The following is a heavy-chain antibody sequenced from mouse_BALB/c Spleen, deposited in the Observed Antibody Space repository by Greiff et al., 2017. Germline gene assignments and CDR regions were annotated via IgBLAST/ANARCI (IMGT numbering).Heavy chain of an antibody. CDR3: ARHRGDY. CDR2: ISNGGGST. D-gene: IGHD3-3*01. CDR1: GFTFSSYT. V-gene: IGHV5-12-2*01. J-gene: IGHJ4*01. Sequence: DVHLVESGGGLVQPGGSLKLSCAASGFTFSSYTMSWVRQTPEKRLEWVAYISNGGGSTYYPDTVKGRFTISRDNAKNTLYLQMSSLKSEDTAMYYCARHRGDYWGQGTSVTVSS.